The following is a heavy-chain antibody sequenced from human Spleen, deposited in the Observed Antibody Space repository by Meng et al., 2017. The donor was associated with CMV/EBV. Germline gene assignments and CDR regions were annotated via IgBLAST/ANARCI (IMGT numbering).Heavy chain of an antibody. Sequence: GGSLRLSCAASGFSFRTYAMHWVRQAPGKGLEWVAAISSDGSSQFFADSVRGRFTISRDNRKNTLYLQMNSLRTEDTAVYFCARGGHYYDSSGHRRIDFWGQGTLVTVSS. V-gene: IGHV3-30*04. D-gene: IGHD3-22*01. CDR1: GFSFRTYA. CDR2: ISSDGSSQ. CDR3: ARGGHYYDSSGHRRIDF. J-gene: IGHJ4*02.